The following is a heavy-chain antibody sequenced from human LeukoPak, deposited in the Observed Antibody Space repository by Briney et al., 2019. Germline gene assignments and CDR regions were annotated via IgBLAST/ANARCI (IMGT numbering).Heavy chain of an antibody. D-gene: IGHD5-18*01. J-gene: IGHJ4*02. Sequence: GGSLRLSCAASGFTFSSYGIHWVRQAPGKGLEWVTFIQYDGSDKYADSVKGRFTISRDNSKNVLYLQMNSLRAEDTALYYCAKSSSRLDTSSFEYWGEGTLVTVS. CDR1: GFTFSSYG. V-gene: IGHV3-30*02. CDR3: AKSSSRLDTSSFEY. CDR2: IQYDGSDK.